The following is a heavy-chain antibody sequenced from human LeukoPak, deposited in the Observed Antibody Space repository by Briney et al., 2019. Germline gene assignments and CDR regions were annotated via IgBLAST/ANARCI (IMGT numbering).Heavy chain of an antibody. CDR2: IIPIFGTA. Sequence: GASVKVSCKASGGTFSSYAISWVRQAPGQGLEWMGGIIPIFGTANYAQKFQGRVTITADESTSTAYMELSSLRSEDTAVYYCARDALHSRPFDYWGQGTLVTVS. V-gene: IGHV1-69*13. CDR1: GGTFSSYA. CDR3: ARDALHSRPFDY. J-gene: IGHJ4*02.